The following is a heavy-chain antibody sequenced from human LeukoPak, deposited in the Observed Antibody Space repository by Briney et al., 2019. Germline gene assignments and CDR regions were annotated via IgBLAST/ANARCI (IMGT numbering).Heavy chain of an antibody. CDR1: GGSFSGYY. V-gene: IGHV4-34*01. Sequence: SETLSLTCAVYGGSFSGYYWSWIRQPPGKGLEWIGEINHSGSTNYNPSLKSRVTISVDTSKNRFSLKLSSVTAADTAVYYCARQNYGAAPLRYWGQGTLVTVSS. CDR3: ARQNYGAAPLRY. CDR2: INHSGST. D-gene: IGHD4/OR15-4a*01. J-gene: IGHJ4*02.